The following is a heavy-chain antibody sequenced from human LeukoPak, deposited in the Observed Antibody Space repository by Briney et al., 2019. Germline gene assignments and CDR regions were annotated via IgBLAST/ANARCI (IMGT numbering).Heavy chain of an antibody. CDR1: GFTFSSYA. Sequence: GGTLRLSCAASGFTFSSYAMSWVRQAPGKGLEWVSAITGSGGSTYYADSVKGRFTISRDNSKNTLYVQMNSLGAEDTAVYYCAKDKAGDPAMVKSNFDYWGQGTLVTVSS. V-gene: IGHV3-23*01. D-gene: IGHD5-18*01. J-gene: IGHJ4*02. CDR2: ITGSGGST. CDR3: AKDKAGDPAMVKSNFDY.